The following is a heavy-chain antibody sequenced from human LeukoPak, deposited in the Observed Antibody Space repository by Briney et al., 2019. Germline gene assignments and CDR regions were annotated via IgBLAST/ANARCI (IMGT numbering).Heavy chain of an antibody. V-gene: IGHV1-18*01. J-gene: IGHJ4*02. Sequence: ASVKVSCKASGYTFTSYGISWVRQAPGQGLEWMGWISAYNGNTNYAQKLQGRVTMTTDTSTSTAYMELRSLRSEDTAVYYCARDGYSYGQKRGIDYWGQGTLVSVSS. CDR1: GYTFTSYG. CDR3: ARDGYSYGQKRGIDY. D-gene: IGHD5-18*01. CDR2: ISAYNGNT.